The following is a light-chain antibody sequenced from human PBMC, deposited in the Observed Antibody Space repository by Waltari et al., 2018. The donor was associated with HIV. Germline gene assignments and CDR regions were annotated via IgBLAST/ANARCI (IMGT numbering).Light chain of an antibody. CDR3: CSYVSEIVPCV. J-gene: IGLJ3*02. CDR2: DVS. V-gene: IGLV2-23*02. CDR1: SSDVGAYNL. Sequence: QTALTQPASVSGSPGQSITISCTGTSSDVGAYNLVSWYQQHPGTAPRLIIYDVSERPAGVANRFTGSKSCNTASLTISGLQAEDEADYYCCSYVSEIVPCVFGGGTKLTVL.